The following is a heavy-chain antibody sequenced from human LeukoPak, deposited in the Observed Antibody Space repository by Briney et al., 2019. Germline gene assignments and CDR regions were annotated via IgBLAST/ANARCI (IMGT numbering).Heavy chain of an antibody. CDR3: ARIRAVDYWSGYYYFDH. D-gene: IGHD3-3*01. CDR1: GGSISSSGNY. CDR2: IYYSGST. V-gene: IGHV4-31*03. J-gene: IGHJ4*02. Sequence: SETLSLTCTVSGGSISSSGNYWSWIRQLPGKGLEWIGHIYYSGSTYYNPSLKSRVSISVGTSKSQFSLQLTSVTAADTALYYCARIRAVDYWSGYYYFDHWGQGTLVTVSS.